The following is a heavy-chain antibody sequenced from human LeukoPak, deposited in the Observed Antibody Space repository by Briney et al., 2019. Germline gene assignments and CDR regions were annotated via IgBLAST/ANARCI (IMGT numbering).Heavy chain of an antibody. V-gene: IGHV1-46*01. J-gene: IGHJ3*02. CDR1: GYTFTSYY. CDR3: AAEENYYDSSGSLGI. D-gene: IGHD3-22*01. Sequence: ASVKVSCKASGYTFTSYYMHWVRQAPGQGLEWMGIINPSGGNTNYAQKFQERVTITRDMSTSTAYMELSSLRSEDTAVYYCAAEENYYDSSGSLGIWGQGTMVTVSS. CDR2: INPSGGNT.